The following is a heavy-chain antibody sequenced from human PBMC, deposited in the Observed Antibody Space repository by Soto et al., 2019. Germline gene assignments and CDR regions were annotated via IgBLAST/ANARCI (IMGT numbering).Heavy chain of an antibody. CDR2: ISVDGGDT. J-gene: IGHJ4*02. Sequence: GGSLRLSCAASGFTLSDYWMHWVRQVPGKGLLWVSRISVDGGDTTYADSVKGRFTISRDNAKNTLYLQMNSLRAEDTAVYYCAKDRATVFWFDYWGQGTLVTVSS. CDR3: AKDRATVFWFDY. D-gene: IGHD4-17*01. CDR1: GFTLSDYW. V-gene: IGHV3-74*01.